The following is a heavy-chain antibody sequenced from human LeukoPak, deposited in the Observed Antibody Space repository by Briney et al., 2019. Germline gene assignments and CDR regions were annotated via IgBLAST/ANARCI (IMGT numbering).Heavy chain of an antibody. Sequence: GGSLRLSCVVSGFTFSSYAMSWVRQAPGKGLEWVSVIYSGGSTYYADSVKGRFTISRDNSKNTLYLQMNSLRAEDTAVYYCAREGPVSGFDYWGQGTLVTVSS. CDR1: GFTFSSYA. CDR2: IYSGGST. J-gene: IGHJ4*02. CDR3: AREGPVSGFDY. V-gene: IGHV3-53*01.